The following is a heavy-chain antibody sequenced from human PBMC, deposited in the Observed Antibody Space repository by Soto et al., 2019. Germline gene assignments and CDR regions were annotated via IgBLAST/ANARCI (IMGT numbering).Heavy chain of an antibody. CDR2: IIPILGIA. J-gene: IGHJ4*02. D-gene: IGHD1-26*01. V-gene: IGHV1-69*04. CDR3: ARDLGGQIVDY. CDR1: GGTFSSYT. Sequence: SVKVSCKASGGTFSSYTISWVRQAPGQGLEWMGRIIPILGIANYAQKFQGRVTITADKSTSTAYMELRSLRSDDTAVYYCARDLGGQIVDYWGQGTLVTV.